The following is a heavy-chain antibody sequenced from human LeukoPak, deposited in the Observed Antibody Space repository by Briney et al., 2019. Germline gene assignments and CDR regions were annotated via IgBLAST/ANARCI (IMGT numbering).Heavy chain of an antibody. D-gene: IGHD2-2*01. V-gene: IGHV3-33*01. CDR3: AREVSYCGTTNCQSNY. J-gene: IGHJ4*02. Sequence: GRSLRLSCAASGFTFSSYGMHWVRQAPGKGLEWVALIWYDGSNKYHADSVKGRFTISRDNSKNTVFLQMNSLRAEDTAVYYCAREVSYCGTTNCQSNYWGQGTLVTVSS. CDR2: IWYDGSNK. CDR1: GFTFSSYG.